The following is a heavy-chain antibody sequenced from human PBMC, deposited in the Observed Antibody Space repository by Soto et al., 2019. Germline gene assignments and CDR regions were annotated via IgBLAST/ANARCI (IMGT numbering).Heavy chain of an antibody. J-gene: IGHJ4*02. Sequence: QVQLQQWGAGLLKPSETLSLTCAVYGGSFSGYYWSWIRQPPGKGLEWIGQINHSGSTNYNPSLKSRVPISVDTSKNQFSLKLSSVTAADTAVYYCARTSRFDYWGQGTLVTVSS. D-gene: IGHD6-6*01. CDR3: ARTSRFDY. CDR2: INHSGST. CDR1: GGSFSGYY. V-gene: IGHV4-34*01.